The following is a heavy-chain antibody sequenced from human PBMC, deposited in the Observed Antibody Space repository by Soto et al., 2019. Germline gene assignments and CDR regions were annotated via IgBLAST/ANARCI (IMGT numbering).Heavy chain of an antibody. CDR1: GGSISSGGYS. V-gene: IGHV4-30-2*01. J-gene: IGHJ4*02. Sequence: QLQLQESGSGLVKPSQTLSLTCAVSGGSISSGGYSWSWIRQPPGKGLEWIGYIYHSGSTYYNPSPNSRVTISVDRSKNQCSLKLGSVTGADTAVYYCASGDDYGGNSHFDYWGQGTLVTVSS. CDR2: IYHSGST. CDR3: ASGDDYGGNSHFDY. D-gene: IGHD4-17*01.